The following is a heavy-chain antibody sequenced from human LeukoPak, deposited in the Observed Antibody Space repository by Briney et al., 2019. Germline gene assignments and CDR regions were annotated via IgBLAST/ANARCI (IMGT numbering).Heavy chain of an antibody. V-gene: IGHV1-69*06. CDR1: GGTFSSYA. CDR2: IIPIFGTA. J-gene: IGHJ3*02. Sequence: SVKVSCKASGGTFSSYAISWVRQAPGQGLEWMGGIIPIFGTANYAQKFQGRVTMTEDTSTDTAYMELSSLRSEDTAVYYCATGGLYSSSSNAFDIWGQGTMVTVSS. D-gene: IGHD6-6*01. CDR3: ATGGLYSSSSNAFDI.